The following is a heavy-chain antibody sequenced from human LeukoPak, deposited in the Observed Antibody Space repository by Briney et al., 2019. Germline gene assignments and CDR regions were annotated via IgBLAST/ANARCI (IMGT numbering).Heavy chain of an antibody. CDR2: IYYSGTT. V-gene: IGHV4-39*01. J-gene: IGHJ6*03. CDR1: GGSISSSNYY. CDR3: ARQISDYYYYYIGV. Sequence: SETLSLTCSVSGGSISSSNYYWGWIRQPPGQGLEWIGTIYYSGTTYYNPSLERRVTISEDTSRNQFSRTLRSLTAADTAVYYCARQISDYYYYYIGVWGKGTAVTVSS. D-gene: IGHD3-10*01.